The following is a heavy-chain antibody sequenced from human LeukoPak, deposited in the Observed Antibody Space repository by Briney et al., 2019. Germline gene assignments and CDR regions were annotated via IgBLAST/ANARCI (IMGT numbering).Heavy chain of an antibody. CDR3: ARDGVNRGYFDY. Sequence: PGRSLRLSCAASGFTFSSYGMHWVRQAPGKGLEWVAVIWYDGSNKYYADSVKGRFTIPRDNSKNTLYLQMNSLRAEDTAVYYCARDGVNRGYFDYWGQGTLVTVSS. CDR2: IWYDGSNK. D-gene: IGHD1-14*01. J-gene: IGHJ4*02. CDR1: GFTFSSYG. V-gene: IGHV3-33*01.